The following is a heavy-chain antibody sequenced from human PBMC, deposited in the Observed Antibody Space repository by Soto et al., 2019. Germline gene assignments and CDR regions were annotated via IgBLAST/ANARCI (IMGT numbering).Heavy chain of an antibody. CDR3: ARDRQNYYDSSGYYYAEAY. CDR1: GGTFINYA. J-gene: IGHJ4*02. Sequence: SVKVSCKGSGGTFINYAISWLLQAPGQVLEWMGGIIPIFGTADYAQKFQGRATITADESTSTAYMELSSLRSEDTAVYYCARDRQNYYDSSGYYYAEAYWGQGTLVTV. D-gene: IGHD3-22*01. V-gene: IGHV1-69*13. CDR2: IIPIFGTA.